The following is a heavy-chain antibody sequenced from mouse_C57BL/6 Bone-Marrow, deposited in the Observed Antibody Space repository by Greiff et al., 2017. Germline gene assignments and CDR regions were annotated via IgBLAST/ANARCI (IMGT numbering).Heavy chain of an antibody. CDR1: GFTFSDYY. CDR3: AREGIWYYGSSYDY. CDR2: INYDGSST. Sequence: DVMLVESEGGLVQPGSSMKLSCTASGFTFSDYYMAWVRQVPEKGLEWVANINYDGSSTYYLDSLKGRFIISRDNAKNILYLQMSSLKSEDTATYYCAREGIWYYGSSYDYWGQGTTLTVSS. J-gene: IGHJ2*01. D-gene: IGHD1-1*01. V-gene: IGHV5-16*01.